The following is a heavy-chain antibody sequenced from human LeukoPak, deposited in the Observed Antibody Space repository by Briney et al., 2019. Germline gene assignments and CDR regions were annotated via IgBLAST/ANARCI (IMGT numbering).Heavy chain of an antibody. CDR2: INHSGST. D-gene: IGHD2-2*01. CDR3: ARALGSGIVVVPAAPTPYYFDY. V-gene: IGHV4-34*01. Sequence: PSETLSLTCAVYGGSFSGYYWSWIRQPPGKGLEWIGEINHSGSTNYNPSLKSRVTISVDTSKNQFSLKLSSVTAADTAVYYCARALGSGIVVVPAAPTPYYFDYWGQGTLVTVSS. J-gene: IGHJ4*02. CDR1: GGSFSGYY.